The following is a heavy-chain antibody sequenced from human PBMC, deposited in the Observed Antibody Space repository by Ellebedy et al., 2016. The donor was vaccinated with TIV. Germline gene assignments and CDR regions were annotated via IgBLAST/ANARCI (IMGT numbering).Heavy chain of an antibody. CDR1: GGSISSYY. CDR2: IYYSGST. Sequence: SETLSLTXTVSGGSISSYYWSWIRQPPGKGLEWIGYIYYSGSTDYNPSLKSRVAISVDTSKNQFSLKVNSVTPADTAVYYCARVVVVTTMGGGWWFDPWGQGTLVTVSS. D-gene: IGHD2-21*02. CDR3: ARVVVVTTMGGGWWFDP. J-gene: IGHJ5*02. V-gene: IGHV4-59*01.